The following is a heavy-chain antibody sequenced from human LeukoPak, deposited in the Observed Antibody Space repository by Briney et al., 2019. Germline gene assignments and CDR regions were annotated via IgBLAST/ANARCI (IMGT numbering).Heavy chain of an antibody. CDR2: IKQDGSEK. V-gene: IGHV3-7*01. CDR1: GFTFSSYW. CDR3: ARRYYDFWSGPSDEFDY. J-gene: IGHJ4*02. D-gene: IGHD3-3*01. Sequence: GGSLRLSCAASGFTFSSYWMSWVRQAPGKGLEWVANIKQDGSEKYDVDSVKGRFTVSRDNAKNSLYLQMNSLRAEDTAVYYCARRYYDFWSGPSDEFDYWGQGTLVTVSS.